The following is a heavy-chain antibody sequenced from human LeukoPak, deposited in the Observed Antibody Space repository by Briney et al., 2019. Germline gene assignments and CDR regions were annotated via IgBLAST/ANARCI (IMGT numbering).Heavy chain of an antibody. V-gene: IGHV4-34*01. J-gene: IGHJ5*02. CDR3: ARGRSGWFDP. CDR2: INHSGST. CDR1: GGSFSGYY. Sequence: SETLSLTCAVYGGSFSGYYWSWIRQPPGKGLEWIGEINHSGSTNYNPSLKSRVTISLDTSTNQFSLKLSSVTAADTAVYYCARGRSGWFDPWGQGTLVTVSS.